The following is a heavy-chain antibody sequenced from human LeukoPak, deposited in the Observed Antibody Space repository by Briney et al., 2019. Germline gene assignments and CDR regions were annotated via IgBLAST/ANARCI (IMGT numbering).Heavy chain of an antibody. CDR2: IYYSGDT. V-gene: IGHV4-31*03. Sequence: SQTLSLTCTVSGGSFSSGGYSWSWIRQHPGKGLEWIGYIYYSGDTYYNPSLKSRVTISVDTSKNQISLKLSSVTAADTAVYYCARVIAAAGTEWFDPWGQGTLVTVSS. D-gene: IGHD6-13*01. CDR3: ARVIAAAGTEWFDP. CDR1: GGSFSSGGYS. J-gene: IGHJ5*02.